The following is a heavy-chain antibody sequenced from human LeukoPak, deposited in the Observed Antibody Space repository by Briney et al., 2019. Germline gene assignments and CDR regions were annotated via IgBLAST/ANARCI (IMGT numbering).Heavy chain of an antibody. J-gene: IGHJ6*02. CDR1: GYTLTSYD. V-gene: IGHV1-8*01. CDR3: ARVDSSSFWYYYGMDV. CDR2: MNPNSSNT. D-gene: IGHD3-3*01. Sequence: EASVKVSCKASGYTLTSYDINWGRQATGQGHERMGWMNPNSSNTGYAQKFQGRVTMTRNTSISTAYMELSSLRSEDTAVYYCARVDSSSFWYYYGMDVWGQGTTVTVSS.